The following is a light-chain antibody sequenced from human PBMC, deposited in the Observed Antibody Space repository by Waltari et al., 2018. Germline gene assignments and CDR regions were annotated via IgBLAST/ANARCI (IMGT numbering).Light chain of an antibody. CDR3: SSYRSTSTLYV. CDR1: NRDVGSYDY. V-gene: IGLV2-14*01. CDR2: EVN. Sequence: QSALTQPASVSGSPGQSITISCTGTNRDVGSYDYVSWYQQYPGKAPKLLIYEVNNRPSGVARRFSGSKSGNTASLTISGLQADDEADYYCSSYRSTSTLYVFGTGTKVTVL. J-gene: IGLJ1*01.